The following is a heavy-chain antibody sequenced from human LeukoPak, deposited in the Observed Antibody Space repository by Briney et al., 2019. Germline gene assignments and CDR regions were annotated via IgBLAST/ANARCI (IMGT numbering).Heavy chain of an antibody. CDR2: ISGSGGST. CDR3: AKDIRYSYGWVDY. D-gene: IGHD5-18*01. Sequence: GGSLRLSCAASGFTFSSYAMSWVRPAPGQGLEWVSAISGSGGSTYYADSVKGRFTISRDNSKNTLYLQMNSLRAEDTAVYYCAKDIRYSYGWVDYWGQGTLVTVSS. J-gene: IGHJ4*02. V-gene: IGHV3-23*01. CDR1: GFTFSSYA.